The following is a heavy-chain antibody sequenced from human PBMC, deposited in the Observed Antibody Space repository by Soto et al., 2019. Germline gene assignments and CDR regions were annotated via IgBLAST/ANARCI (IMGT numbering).Heavy chain of an antibody. CDR1: GFTFSSYG. CDR2: ISYDGSNK. D-gene: IGHD1-26*01. Sequence: GGSLRLSCAASGFTFSSYGMHWVRQAPGKELEWVAVISYDGSNKYYADSVKGRFTISRDNSKNTLYLQMNSLRAEDTAVYYCAKDFSGSPGYYYYGMDVWGQGTTVTVSS. V-gene: IGHV3-30*18. CDR3: AKDFSGSPGYYYYGMDV. J-gene: IGHJ6*02.